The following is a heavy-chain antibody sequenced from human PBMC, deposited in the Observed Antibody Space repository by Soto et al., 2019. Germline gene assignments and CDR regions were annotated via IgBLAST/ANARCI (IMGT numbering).Heavy chain of an antibody. V-gene: IGHV4-34*01. CDR3: ARDQEGIVATH. Sequence: QVQLQQWGAGLLKPSETLSLTCTVNGGSLTGYYWSWIRQPPGEGLERIGEVEDGGSTNYSPSLRGRVCISAYTSKNHFSLRLNSVTAADTAVYFCARDQEGIVATHWDQGALVTVSS. D-gene: IGHD5-12*01. CDR2: VEDGGST. CDR1: GGSLTGYY. J-gene: IGHJ4*02.